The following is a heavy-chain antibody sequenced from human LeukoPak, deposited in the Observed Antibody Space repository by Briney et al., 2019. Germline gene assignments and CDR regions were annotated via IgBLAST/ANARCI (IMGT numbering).Heavy chain of an antibody. CDR1: GFTFSTYA. Sequence: GGSLRLSCAASGFTFSTYAMSWVRQAPGKGLEWVSTFSATSHSTYYADSVKGRFTISRDNSKNTLYLQMDSLRAEDTAVYYCAEVARYSSGWFWGQGTLVTVSS. J-gene: IGHJ4*02. CDR3: AEVARYSSGWF. CDR2: FSATSHST. D-gene: IGHD6-19*01. V-gene: IGHV3-23*01.